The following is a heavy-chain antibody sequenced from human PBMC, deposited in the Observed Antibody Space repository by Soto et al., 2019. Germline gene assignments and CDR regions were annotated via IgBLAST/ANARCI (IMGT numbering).Heavy chain of an antibody. J-gene: IGHJ4*02. D-gene: IGHD3-22*01. V-gene: IGHV3-23*01. Sequence: GSLRLSCAASGFTFSSYAMSWVGQAPGKGLEWVSAISGSGGSTYYADSVKGRFTISRDNSKNTLYLQMNSLRAEDTAVYYCAKQARRATYYYDSSGYSALDYWGQGTLVTVSS. CDR3: AKQARRATYYYDSSGYSALDY. CDR1: GFTFSSYA. CDR2: ISGSGGST.